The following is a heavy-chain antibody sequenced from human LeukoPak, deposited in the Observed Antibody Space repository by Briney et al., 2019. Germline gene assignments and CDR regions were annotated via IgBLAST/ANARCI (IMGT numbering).Heavy chain of an antibody. D-gene: IGHD7-27*01. CDR2: ISPNSGGT. CDR1: GYTFTAYY. CDR3: AIQPWGSGNNWYFDV. Sequence: ASVKVSCKSSGYTFTAYYIHWVRQAPGQGLEWMGWISPNSGGTDYAQKFQGRVTMTRDTSISTAYVELSSLTSDDTAVYYCAIQPWGSGNNWYFDVWGRGTLVTVSS. V-gene: IGHV1-2*02. J-gene: IGHJ2*01.